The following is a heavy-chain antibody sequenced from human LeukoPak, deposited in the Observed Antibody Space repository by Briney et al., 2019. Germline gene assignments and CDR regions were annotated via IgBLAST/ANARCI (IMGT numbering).Heavy chain of an antibody. Sequence: GRSLRLSCAASGFTFSSDGMHWVRQAPGKGLGWVAVMWYDGSNKYYADSVKGRFTISRDNSKNTLYLQMNSLRVEDTAVYYCARDASGSGSYSPYYFDYWGQGTLVTVSS. V-gene: IGHV3-33*01. J-gene: IGHJ4*02. CDR2: MWYDGSNK. CDR3: ARDASGSGSYSPYYFDY. D-gene: IGHD3-10*01. CDR1: GFTFSSDG.